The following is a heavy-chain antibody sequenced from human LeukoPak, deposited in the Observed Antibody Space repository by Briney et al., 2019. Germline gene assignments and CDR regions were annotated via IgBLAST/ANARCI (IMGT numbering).Heavy chain of an antibody. Sequence: ASVKVSCKASGGTFSSYAISWVRQAPGQGLERMGGIIPIFGTANYAQKFQGRVTITADKSTSTAYMELSSLRSEDTAVYYCARDKEYCSGGSCYSGDGDYYYYMDVWGKGTTVTVSS. CDR3: ARDKEYCSGGSCYSGDGDYYYYMDV. V-gene: IGHV1-69*06. J-gene: IGHJ6*03. D-gene: IGHD2-15*01. CDR2: IIPIFGTA. CDR1: GGTFSSYA.